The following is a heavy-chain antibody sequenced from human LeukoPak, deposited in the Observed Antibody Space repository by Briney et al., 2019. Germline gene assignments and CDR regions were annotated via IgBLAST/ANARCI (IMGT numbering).Heavy chain of an antibody. J-gene: IGHJ2*01. Sequence: PGGSLRLSCAASGFTVSSDYMSWVRQAPGKGLEWVSVIYSGGSTYYADSVKGRFTISRDNSKNTLYLQMNSLRAEDTAVYYCARASSYSSSWYWHFDLWGRGTLVTVSS. CDR2: IYSGGST. CDR3: ARASSYSSSWYWHFDL. V-gene: IGHV3-66*01. CDR1: GFTVSSDY. D-gene: IGHD6-13*01.